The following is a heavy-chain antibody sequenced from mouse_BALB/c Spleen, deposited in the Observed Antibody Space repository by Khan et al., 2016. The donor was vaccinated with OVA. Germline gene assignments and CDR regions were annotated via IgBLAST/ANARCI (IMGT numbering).Heavy chain of an antibody. D-gene: IGHD1-1*01. Sequence: QIQLVQSGPELMKPGETVKISCKASGHTFTNYGMNWVKQAPGKGLKWMGWINTYTGEPTYADDFNGRSAFSLDTSANTAYLQIINLKTEDTATYFYARPHYCAYAMGNWGQGTSVTVSS. V-gene: IGHV9-3-1*01. J-gene: IGHJ4*01. CDR3: ARPHYCAYAMGN. CDR1: GHTFTNYG. CDR2: INTYTGEP.